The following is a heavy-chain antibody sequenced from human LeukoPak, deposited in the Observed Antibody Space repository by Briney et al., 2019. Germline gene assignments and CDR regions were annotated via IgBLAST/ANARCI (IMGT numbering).Heavy chain of an antibody. V-gene: IGHV4-38-2*01. CDR2: MSHNRGT. CDR1: GHSISTGYY. D-gene: IGHD3-10*01. Sequence: KPSETLSLTCAVSGHSISTGYYWGWIRQPPGKGLEWIGSMSHNRGTYYNPSLKSRVTISMDTSKNQISLRLTSVTAADTAVYYCASYYASGVSAYNYYGVDVWGKGTTVTVSS. J-gene: IGHJ6*04. CDR3: ASYYASGVSAYNYYGVDV.